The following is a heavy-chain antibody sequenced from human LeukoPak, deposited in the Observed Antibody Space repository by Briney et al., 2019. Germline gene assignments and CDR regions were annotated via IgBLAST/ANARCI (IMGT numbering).Heavy chain of an antibody. J-gene: IGHJ4*02. CDR1: GFTFDDYA. V-gene: IGHV3-9*01. CDR3: AKEAHYGSGSYWGDFDY. CDR2: NRWNSGSI. Sequence: GGSLRLPCAASGFTFDDYAMHWVRQAPAKALEWASGNRWNSGSIGYADSVKGRFTIARDNAKNSLYLQMNSLRAEDTALYYCAKEAHYGSGSYWGDFDYWGQGTLVTVSS. D-gene: IGHD3-10*01.